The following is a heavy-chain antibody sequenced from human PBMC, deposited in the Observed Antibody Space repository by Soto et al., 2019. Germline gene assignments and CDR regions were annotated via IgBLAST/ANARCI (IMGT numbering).Heavy chain of an antibody. CDR1: GYSFTSYW. V-gene: IGHV5-51*01. J-gene: IGHJ4*02. CDR2: IYPGDSDT. Sequence: ESLQISCKGSGYSFTSYWIGWVRQMPGKGLEWMGIIYPGDSDTRYSPSFQGQVTISADKSISTAYLQWSSLKASDTAMYYCAAYYDFPYYDMLTGYYLYNYWGQGTRVTVSS. CDR3: AAYYDFPYYDMLTGYYLYNY. D-gene: IGHD3-9*01.